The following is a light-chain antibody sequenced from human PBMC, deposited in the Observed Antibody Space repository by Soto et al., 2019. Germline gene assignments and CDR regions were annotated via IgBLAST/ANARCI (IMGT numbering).Light chain of an antibody. V-gene: IGLV2-11*01. J-gene: IGLJ2*01. CDR2: DVT. CDR3: CSYAGSYTFVI. CDR1: SSDVGAYNY. Sequence: QSALTQPRSVSGSPGQSVTISCTGTSSDVGAYNYVSWYQQNPGKAPRLMIYDVTQRPSGVPDRFSASKSGNTASLTISGLQAEDEAIYYCCSYAGSYTFVIFGGGTKLTVL.